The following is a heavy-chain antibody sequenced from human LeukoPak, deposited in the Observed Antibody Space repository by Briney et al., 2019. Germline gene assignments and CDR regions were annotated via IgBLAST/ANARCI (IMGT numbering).Heavy chain of an antibody. D-gene: IGHD3-22*01. V-gene: IGHV3-53*01. CDR3: ARLYYYDSSGSFDY. CDR2: IYSGGST. J-gene: IGHJ4*02. Sequence: GGSLRLSCAASGFTFSSYAMSWVRQAPGKGLEWVSVIYSGGSTYYADSVKGRLTIPRDNSKNTLYLQMNSLRAEDTAVYYCARLYYYDSSGSFDYWGQGTLVTVSS. CDR1: GFTFSSYA.